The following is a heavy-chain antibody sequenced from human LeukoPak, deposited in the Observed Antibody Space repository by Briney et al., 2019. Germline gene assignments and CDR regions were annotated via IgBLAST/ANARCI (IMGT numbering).Heavy chain of an antibody. Sequence: PSETLSLTCTVSSGSISSYYWSWIRQPPGKGLEWIGYIYYSGTTNYNPSLKSRVTISVATSKNQFSLNLSSVTAADTAVYYCARGGGGEYSSGWYDYWGQGTLVTVSS. V-gene: IGHV4-59*01. J-gene: IGHJ4*02. D-gene: IGHD6-19*01. CDR3: ARGGGGEYSSGWYDY. CDR1: SGSISSYY. CDR2: IYYSGTT.